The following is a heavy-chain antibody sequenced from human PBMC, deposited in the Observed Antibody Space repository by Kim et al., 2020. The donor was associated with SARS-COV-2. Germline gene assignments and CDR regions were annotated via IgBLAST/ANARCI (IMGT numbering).Heavy chain of an antibody. CDR1: GYSFTSYW. D-gene: IGHD3-10*01. Sequence: GESLKISCKGSGYSFTSYWIGWVRQMPGKGLEWMGIIYPGDSDTRYSPSFQGQVTISADKSISTAYLQWSSLKASDTAMYYCAMGGGYYGSGSSSGGWLAFDIWGQGTMVTVSS. CDR3: AMGGGYYGSGSSSGGWLAFDI. CDR2: IYPGDSDT. V-gene: IGHV5-51*01. J-gene: IGHJ3*02.